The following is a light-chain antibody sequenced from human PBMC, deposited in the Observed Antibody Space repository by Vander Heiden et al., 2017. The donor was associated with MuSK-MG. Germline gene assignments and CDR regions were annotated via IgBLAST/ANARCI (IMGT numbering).Light chain of an antibody. CDR3: LRSYSGARREV. Sequence: AAVTQQPSLTVSPGGTVTPTCGASTGAVTSGHYPYWFQQKPGQAPRTLIYDTSNKHSWTPARFSGSLLGGKAALTLSGAQPEDEADYYCLRSYSGARREVFGGGTKLTVL. V-gene: IGLV7-46*01. CDR2: DTS. J-gene: IGLJ2*01. CDR1: TGAVTSGHY.